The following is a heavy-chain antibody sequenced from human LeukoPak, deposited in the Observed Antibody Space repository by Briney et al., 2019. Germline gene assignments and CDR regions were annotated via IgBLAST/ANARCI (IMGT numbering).Heavy chain of an antibody. Sequence: SVKVSCKASVGTFSSYAISWVRQAPGQGLEWMGGIIPIFGTANYAQKFQGRVTITADESTSTAYMELSSLRSEDTAVYYCARKGALWFGELFHYMDVWGKGTTVTVSS. CDR3: ARKGALWFGELFHYMDV. D-gene: IGHD3-10*01. J-gene: IGHJ6*03. V-gene: IGHV1-69*13. CDR2: IIPIFGTA. CDR1: VGTFSSYA.